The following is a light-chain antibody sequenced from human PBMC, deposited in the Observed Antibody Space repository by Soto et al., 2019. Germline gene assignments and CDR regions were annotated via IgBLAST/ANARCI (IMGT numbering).Light chain of an antibody. Sequence: DIQMTQSPSSVSASVGDRLTSTGRASPVITKFWAWYQQTPGKAPKLLIRGASTLHSGVPSRFSGRGSGTNFSLPISRLQPEDFATYYCQQASGFPRTFGQGTKVDIK. CDR1: PVITKF. CDR2: GAS. CDR3: QQASGFPRT. V-gene: IGKV1-12*01. J-gene: IGKJ1*01.